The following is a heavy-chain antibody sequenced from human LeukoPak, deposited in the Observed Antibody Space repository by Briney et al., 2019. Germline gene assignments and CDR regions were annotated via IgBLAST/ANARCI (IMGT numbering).Heavy chain of an antibody. CDR2: IYYTGST. V-gene: IGHV4-31*03. CDR1: GGSISSSSYY. Sequence: SETLSLTCTVSGGSISSSSYYWGWIRQPPGKGLEWIGYIYYTGSTNYNPSLKSRLTISVDTSKNQFSLKLNSVTAADTAVYYCARERASSLYDYWGQGTLVTVSS. CDR3: ARERASSLYDY. D-gene: IGHD6-13*01. J-gene: IGHJ4*02.